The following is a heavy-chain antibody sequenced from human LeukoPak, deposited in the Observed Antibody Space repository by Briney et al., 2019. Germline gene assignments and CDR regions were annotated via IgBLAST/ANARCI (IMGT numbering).Heavy chain of an antibody. Sequence: ASGKLSFKGSGYTFTSYAMHWVRQAPGQRLGWMGWINAGNGNTEYSQKFQGRVTITRDTSASTAYMELSSLRSEDTAVYYCAREVPDYGMDVWGQGTTVTVSS. CDR2: INAGNGNT. V-gene: IGHV1-3*01. J-gene: IGHJ6*02. CDR3: AREVPDYGMDV. CDR1: GYTFTSYA.